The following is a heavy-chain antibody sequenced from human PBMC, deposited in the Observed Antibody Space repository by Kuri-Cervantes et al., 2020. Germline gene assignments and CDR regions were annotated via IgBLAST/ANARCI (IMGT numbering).Heavy chain of an antibody. CDR2: INPNSGGT. CDR3: ARGGKMNTVTTSY. CDR1: GYTFTGYY. V-gene: IGHV1-2*02. J-gene: IGHJ4*02. Sequence: ASVKVSCNASGYTFTGYYMHWVRQAPGQGLEWMGWINPNSGGTNYAQTFQGRVTMTRDTSISTAYMELSRLRSDDTAVYYCARGGKMNTVTTSYWGQGTLVTVSS. D-gene: IGHD4-17*01.